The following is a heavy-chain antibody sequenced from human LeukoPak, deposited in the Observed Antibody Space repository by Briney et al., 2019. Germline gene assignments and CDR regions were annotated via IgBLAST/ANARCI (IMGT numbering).Heavy chain of an antibody. D-gene: IGHD3-16*02. CDR2: ISGSGGST. J-gene: IGHJ4*02. CDR3: ANRNYDYVWGSYRHFDY. CDR1: GFTFSSYS. V-gene: IGHV3-23*01. Sequence: QAGGSLRLSCAASGFTFSSYSMNWVRQAPGKGLEWVSAISGSGGSTYYADSVKGRFTISRDNSKNTLYLQMNSLRAEDTAVYYCANRNYDYVWGSYRHFDYWGQGTLVTVS.